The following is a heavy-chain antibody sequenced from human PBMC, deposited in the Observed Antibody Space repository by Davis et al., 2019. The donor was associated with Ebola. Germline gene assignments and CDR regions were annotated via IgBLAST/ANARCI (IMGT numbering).Heavy chain of an antibody. V-gene: IGHV5-51*01. Sequence: KVSCKGSGYSFTSYWIGWVRQMPGKGLEWMGIIYPGDSDTRYSPSFQGQVTISADKSISTAYLQWSSLKASDTAMYYCARSDIVATIPYYYYGMDVWGQGTTVTVSS. D-gene: IGHD5-12*01. CDR1: GYSFTSYW. CDR2: IYPGDSDT. CDR3: ARSDIVATIPYYYYGMDV. J-gene: IGHJ6*02.